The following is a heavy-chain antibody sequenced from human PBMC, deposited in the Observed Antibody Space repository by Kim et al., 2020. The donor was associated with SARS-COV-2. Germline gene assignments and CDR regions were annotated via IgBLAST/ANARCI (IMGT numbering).Heavy chain of an antibody. Sequence: PSLKSLVTVSVDTSKNQFSLKLSSVTAADTAVYYCARSPITMIVVVTHCEIWGQRTMVTVSS. J-gene: IGHJ3*02. V-gene: IGHV4-31*01. CDR3: ARSPITMIVVVTHCEI. D-gene: IGHD3-22*01.